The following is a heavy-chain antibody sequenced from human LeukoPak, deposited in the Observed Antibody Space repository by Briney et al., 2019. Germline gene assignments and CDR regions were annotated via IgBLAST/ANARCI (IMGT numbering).Heavy chain of an antibody. CDR3: ARDGDRNRRAFDI. CDR2: INHNSGGT. J-gene: IGHJ3*02. CDR1: GYTFTGYY. Sequence: ASVKVSCKASGYTFTGYYMHWVRQAPGQGLEWMGWINHNSGGTNYAQKFQGRVTMTRDTSISTAYMELSRLRSDDTAVYYCARDGDRNRRAFDIWGQGTMVTVSS. D-gene: IGHD4-17*01. V-gene: IGHV1-2*02.